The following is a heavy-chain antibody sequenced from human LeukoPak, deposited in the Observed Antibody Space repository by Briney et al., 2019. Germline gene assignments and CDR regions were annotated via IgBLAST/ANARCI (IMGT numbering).Heavy chain of an antibody. Sequence: GGSLRLSCAASGFTFSSYWMSWVRQAPGKGLEWVANIKQDGSEKYYVDSVKGRFTISRDNAKNSLYLQMNSLRAEDTAVYYCARERANSSSWDSYYYYYYYMDVWAKGPRSPSP. CDR1: GFTFSSYW. J-gene: IGHJ6*03. CDR2: IKQDGSEK. V-gene: IGHV3-7*01. D-gene: IGHD6-13*01. CDR3: ARERANSSSWDSYYYYYYYMDV.